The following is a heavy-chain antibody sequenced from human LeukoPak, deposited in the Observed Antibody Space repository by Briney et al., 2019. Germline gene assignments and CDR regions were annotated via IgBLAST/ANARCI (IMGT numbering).Heavy chain of an antibody. D-gene: IGHD6-6*01. CDR1: GGTISSYY. CDR2: IYYSGST. CDR3: ARAHSEQLVPGGDWFNP. J-gene: IGHJ5*02. V-gene: IGHV4-59*01. Sequence: SETLSLTCTVSGGTISSYYRSWIRQPPGKGLEWIGYIYYSGSTNYNPSLKSRVTISVDTSKNQFSLKLSSVTAADTAVYYCARAHSEQLVPGGDWFNPWGQGTLVTVSS.